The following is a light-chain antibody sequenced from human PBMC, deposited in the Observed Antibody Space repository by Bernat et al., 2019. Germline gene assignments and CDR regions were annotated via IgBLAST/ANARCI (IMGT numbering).Light chain of an antibody. CDR3: ETWDSNTRV. CDR1: SGHSGYI. Sequence: QPVLTQSSSASASLGSSVKLSCTLSSGHSGYIIAWHQQQPGKAPRYLMKVDGSGSYNKGSGVPDRFSGSSSWADRQLTISKLQIEDEADYYCETWDSNTRVFGGGTKLTVL. V-gene: IGLV4-60*02. J-gene: IGLJ2*01. CDR2: VDGSGSY.